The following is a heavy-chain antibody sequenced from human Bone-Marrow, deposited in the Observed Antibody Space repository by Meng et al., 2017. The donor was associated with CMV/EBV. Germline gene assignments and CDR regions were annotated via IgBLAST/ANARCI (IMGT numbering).Heavy chain of an antibody. CDR2: INHSGST. V-gene: IGHV4-34*01. D-gene: IGHD5-18*01. Sequence: SETLSLTCAVYGGSFSGYYWSWIRQPPGKGLEWIGEINHSGSTNYNPSLKSRVTISVDTSKTQFSLKLSSVTAADTAVYYCARVPPYNSDYWGQGTLVTVSS. CDR1: GGSFSGYY. J-gene: IGHJ4*02. CDR3: ARVPPYNSDY.